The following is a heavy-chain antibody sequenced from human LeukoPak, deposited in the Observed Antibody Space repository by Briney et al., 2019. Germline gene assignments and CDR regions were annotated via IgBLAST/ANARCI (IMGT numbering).Heavy chain of an antibody. CDR3: ARSDYHNSGSHTVFDAFDI. V-gene: IGHV4-59*01. CDR1: GGSISIYY. J-gene: IGHJ3*02. CDR2: TYNSGST. Sequence: PSETLSLTCTVSGGSISIYYWSWIRQPPGKGLEWIGYTYNSGSTNYNPSLKSRVTISVDTSKNQFSLKLSSVTAADTAVYYCARSDYHNSGSHTVFDAFDIWGQGTRVTVSS. D-gene: IGHD3-10*01.